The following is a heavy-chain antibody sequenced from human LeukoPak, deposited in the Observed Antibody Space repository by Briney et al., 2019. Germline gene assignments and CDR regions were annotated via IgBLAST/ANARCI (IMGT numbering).Heavy chain of an antibody. CDR2: INHSGST. Sequence: PSETLSLTCAVYGGSFSGYYWSWIRQPPGKGLEWIGEINHSGSTNYNPSLKSRVTISVDTSKNQFSLKLSSVTAADTAVYYCARHGGSYYYYYMDVWGKGTTVTISS. CDR3: ARHGGSYYYYYMDV. V-gene: IGHV4-34*01. D-gene: IGHD3-16*01. J-gene: IGHJ6*03. CDR1: GGSFSGYY.